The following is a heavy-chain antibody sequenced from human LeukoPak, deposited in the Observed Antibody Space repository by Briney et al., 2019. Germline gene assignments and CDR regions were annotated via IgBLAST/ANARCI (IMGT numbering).Heavy chain of an antibody. CDR2: ISAYNGNT. CDR1: GYTFTSYG. CDR3: ARALLWFGEPQPAGY. D-gene: IGHD3-10*01. V-gene: IGHV1-18*01. J-gene: IGHJ4*02. Sequence: ASVKVSCKASGYTFTSYGIIWVRQAPGQGLEWMGWISAYNGNTNYAQKLQGRVTMTTDTSTSTAYMELRSLRSDDTAVYYCARALLWFGEPQPAGYWGQGTLVTVSS.